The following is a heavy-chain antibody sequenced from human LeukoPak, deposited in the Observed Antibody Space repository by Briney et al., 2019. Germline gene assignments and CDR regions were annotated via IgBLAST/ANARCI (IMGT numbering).Heavy chain of an antibody. CDR3: ASGYCSSTSCPVDY. CDR1: GGPISSSSYY. D-gene: IGHD2-2*03. V-gene: IGHV4-39*07. Sequence: SETLSLTCTVSGGPISSSSYYWGWIRQPPGKGLEWIGSIYYSGSTYYNPSLKSRVTISVDTSKNQFSLKLSSVTAADTAVYYCASGYCSSTSCPVDYWGQGTLVTVSS. J-gene: IGHJ4*02. CDR2: IYYSGST.